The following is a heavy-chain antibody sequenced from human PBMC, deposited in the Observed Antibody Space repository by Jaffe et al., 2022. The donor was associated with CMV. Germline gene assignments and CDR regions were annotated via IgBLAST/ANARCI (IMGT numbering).Heavy chain of an antibody. CDR2: INPSGGST. Sequence: QVQLVQSGAEVKKPGASVKVSCKASGYTFTSYYMHWVRQAPGQGLEWMGIINPSGGSTSYAQKFQGRVTMTRDTSTSTVYMELSSLRSEDTAVYYCARALVVVAATGYNWFDPWGQGTLVTVSS. CDR1: GYTFTSYY. D-gene: IGHD2-15*01. CDR3: ARALVVVAATGYNWFDP. J-gene: IGHJ5*02. V-gene: IGHV1-46*01.